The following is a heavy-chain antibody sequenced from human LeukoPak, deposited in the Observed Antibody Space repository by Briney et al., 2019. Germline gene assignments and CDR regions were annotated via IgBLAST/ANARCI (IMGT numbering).Heavy chain of an antibody. Sequence: GESLRLSCAASGFTFSSYAMSWVRQAPGKGLEWVSAISGSGGSTYYADSVKGRFTISRDNSKNTLYLQMNSLRAEDTAVYYCAKAGMVRGVIEYYFDYWGQGTLVTVSS. CDR1: GFTFSSYA. CDR2: ISGSGGST. CDR3: AKAGMVRGVIEYYFDY. J-gene: IGHJ4*02. V-gene: IGHV3-23*01. D-gene: IGHD3-10*01.